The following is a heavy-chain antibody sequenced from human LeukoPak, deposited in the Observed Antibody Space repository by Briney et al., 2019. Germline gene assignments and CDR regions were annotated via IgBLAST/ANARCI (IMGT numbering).Heavy chain of an antibody. D-gene: IGHD3-3*01. CDR1: GGSISSSSNY. Sequence: SETLSLTCTVSGGSISSSSNYWGWIRQPPGKGLEWIGSIYYSGSTYYNPSLKSRVTISVDTSKNQFSLKLSSVTAADTAVYYCARAGLRFLEYDHWGQGTLVTVSS. J-gene: IGHJ5*02. CDR2: IYYSGST. CDR3: ARAGLRFLEYDH. V-gene: IGHV4-39*07.